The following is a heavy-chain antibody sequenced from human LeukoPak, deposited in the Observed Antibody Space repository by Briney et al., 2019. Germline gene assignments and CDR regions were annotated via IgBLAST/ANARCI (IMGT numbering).Heavy chain of an antibody. V-gene: IGHV4-61*01. D-gene: IGHD6-6*01. CDR1: GYSISSGYY. CDR2: IYYSGST. CDR3: ARGSHVEYSTINWFDP. Sequence: SETLSLTCTVSGYSISSGYYWGWIRQPPGKGLEWIGYIYYSGSTNYNPSLKSRVTISVDTSKNQFSLKLSSVTAADTAVYYCARGSHVEYSTINWFDPWGQGTLVTVSS. J-gene: IGHJ5*02.